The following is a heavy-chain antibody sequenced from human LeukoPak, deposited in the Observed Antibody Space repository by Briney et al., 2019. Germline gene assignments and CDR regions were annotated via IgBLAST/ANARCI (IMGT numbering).Heavy chain of an antibody. D-gene: IGHD2-15*01. CDR3: ASPGECSGSICYAVYFQH. CDR1: GFTVSTNY. V-gene: IGHV3-53*01. J-gene: IGHJ1*01. CDR2: VYYGGST. Sequence: GGSLRLSCAASGFTVSTNYMNWVRQAPGKGLEWVSVVYYGGSTYYADSVKGRFTIPRESSKNKLIFKLKGLKAEAQAGISCASPGECSGSICYAVYFQHWGQGTLVTVSS.